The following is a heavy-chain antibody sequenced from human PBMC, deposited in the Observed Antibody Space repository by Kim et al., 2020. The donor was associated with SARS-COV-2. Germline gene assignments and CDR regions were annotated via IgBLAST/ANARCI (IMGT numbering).Heavy chain of an antibody. Sequence: GGSLRLSCAASGFTFSSYGMHWVRQAPGKGLEWVAVISYDGSNKYYADSVKGRFTISRDNSKNTLYLQMNSLRAEDTAVYYCAKDRESYGDSRSYWYFDLWGRGTLVTVSS. V-gene: IGHV3-30*18. CDR3: AKDRESYGDSRSYWYFDL. D-gene: IGHD4-17*01. CDR1: GFTFSSYG. CDR2: ISYDGSNK. J-gene: IGHJ2*01.